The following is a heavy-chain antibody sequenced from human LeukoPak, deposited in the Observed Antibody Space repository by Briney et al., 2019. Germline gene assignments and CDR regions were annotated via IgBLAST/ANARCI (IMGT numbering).Heavy chain of an antibody. Sequence: GESLKISCEGSGYSFTTYWIGWVRQMPGKGLEWMGIIYPGDSDTRHSPSFQGHVTISADKSISTAYLQWSSLEASDTAVYYCARHKTGIATAPVFDYWGQGTLVTVSS. V-gene: IGHV5-51*01. CDR3: ARHKTGIATAPVFDY. J-gene: IGHJ4*02. CDR1: GYSFTTYW. D-gene: IGHD6-13*01. CDR2: IYPGDSDT.